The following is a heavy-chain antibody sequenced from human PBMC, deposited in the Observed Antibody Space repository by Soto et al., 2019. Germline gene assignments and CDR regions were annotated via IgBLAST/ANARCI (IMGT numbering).Heavy chain of an antibody. J-gene: IGHJ6*02. Sequence: SETLSLTCAVYGGSFSGYYWSWIRQPPGKGLEWIGEINHSGSTNYNPSLKSRVTISVDTSKNQFSLKLSSVTAADTAVYYCARYFPMYYYYYGMDVWGQGTTVTVSS. CDR2: INHSGST. CDR1: GGSFSGYY. V-gene: IGHV4-34*01. CDR3: ARYFPMYYYYYGMDV. D-gene: IGHD3-9*01.